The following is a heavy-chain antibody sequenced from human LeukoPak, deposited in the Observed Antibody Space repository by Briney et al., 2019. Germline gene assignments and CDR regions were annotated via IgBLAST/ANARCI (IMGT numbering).Heavy chain of an antibody. Sequence: GGSLRLSCAASGFTVSSNYMSWVRQAPGKGLEWVSVIYSGGNTYYAESVKGRFTISRDNSKNTLYLGVNSLRADDTAVYYCARESGAGRVGEHYFDYWGQGTLVTVSS. CDR1: GFTVSSNY. V-gene: IGHV3-53*01. J-gene: IGHJ4*02. D-gene: IGHD3-10*01. CDR2: IYSGGNT. CDR3: ARESGAGRVGEHYFDY.